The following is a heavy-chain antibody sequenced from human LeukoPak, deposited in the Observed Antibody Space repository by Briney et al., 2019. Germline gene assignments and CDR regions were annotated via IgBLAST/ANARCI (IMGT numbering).Heavy chain of an antibody. CDR2: IRYDGSNK. CDR3: AKSESITIFGVVIIGIDY. Sequence: GGSLRLSCAASGFTFSSYGMHWVRQAPGKGLEWVAFIRYDGSNKYYADSVKGRFTISRDNSKNTLYLQMNSLRAEDTAVYYCAKSESITIFGVVIIGIDYWGQGTLVTVSS. D-gene: IGHD3-3*01. CDR1: GFTFSSYG. V-gene: IGHV3-30*02. J-gene: IGHJ4*02.